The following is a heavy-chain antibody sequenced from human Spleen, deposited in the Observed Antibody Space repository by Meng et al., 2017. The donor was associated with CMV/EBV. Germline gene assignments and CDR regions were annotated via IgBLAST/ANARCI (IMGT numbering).Heavy chain of an antibody. CDR2: IIPIFGTA. Sequence: SVKVSCKASGYTFTGYYMHWVRQAPGQGLEWMGGIIPIFGTANYAQKFQGRVTITTDESTSTAHMELSSLRSEDTAVYYCARDEGYDFWSGYPKSYYYYGMDVWGQGTTVTVSS. V-gene: IGHV1-69*05. D-gene: IGHD3-3*01. CDR1: GYTFTGYY. CDR3: ARDEGYDFWSGYPKSYYYYGMDV. J-gene: IGHJ6*02.